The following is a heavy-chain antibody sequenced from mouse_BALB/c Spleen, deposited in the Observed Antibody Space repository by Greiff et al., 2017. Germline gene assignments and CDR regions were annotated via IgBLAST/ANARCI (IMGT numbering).Heavy chain of an antibody. CDR2: INSNGGST. V-gene: IGHV5-6-3*01. CDR3: ARDGRAWFAY. CDR1: GFTFSSYG. Sequence: VQLKESGGGLVQPGGSLKLSCAASGFTFSSYGMSWVRQTPDKRLELVATINSNGGSTYYPDSVKGRFTISRDNAKNTLYLQMSSLKSEDTAMYYCARDGRAWFAYWGQGTLVTVSA. J-gene: IGHJ3*01.